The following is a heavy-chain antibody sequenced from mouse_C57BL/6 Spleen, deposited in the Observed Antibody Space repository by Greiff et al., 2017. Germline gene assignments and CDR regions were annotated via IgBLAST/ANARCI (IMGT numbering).Heavy chain of an antibody. J-gene: IGHJ2*01. Sequence: VQLQQSGAELVRPGASVKLSCKASGFNIQDYYMHWVKQRPEPGLEWIGRIDPEDGDTEYAPKFQGKATMAADTSSNTASLQLSSLTSEDTAVYYCTTDAQAKGLDVWGQGTTLTVSS. V-gene: IGHV14-1*01. CDR2: IDPEDGDT. CDR3: TTDAQAKGLDV. D-gene: IGHD3-2*02. CDR1: GFNIQDYY.